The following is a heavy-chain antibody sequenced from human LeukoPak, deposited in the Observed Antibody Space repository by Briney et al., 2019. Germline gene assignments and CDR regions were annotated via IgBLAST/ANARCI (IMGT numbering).Heavy chain of an antibody. V-gene: IGHV4-4*07. D-gene: IGHD6-19*01. CDR3: ARLTSYSSGWHPFDY. Sequence: SETLSLTCTVSGGSISSYYRSWIRQPAGKGLEWIGRIYTSGSTNYNPSLKSRVTMSVGTSKNQFSLKLSSVTAADTAVYYCARLTSYSSGWHPFDYWGQGTLVTVSS. CDR2: IYTSGST. J-gene: IGHJ4*02. CDR1: GGSISSYY.